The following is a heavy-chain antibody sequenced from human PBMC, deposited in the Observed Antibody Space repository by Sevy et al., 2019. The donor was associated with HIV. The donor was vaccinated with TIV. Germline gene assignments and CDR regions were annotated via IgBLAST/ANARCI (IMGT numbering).Heavy chain of an antibody. Sequence: GGSLRLSCTASGFTFSESWMHWVRQAPGKGLEWLANINQDGSVIYYADSVKGRFTISRDNSRNSVFLQMSSLRAGDTATYYCARAVGKDGAYWGQGTLVTVSS. CDR3: ARAVGKDGAY. CDR1: GFTFSESW. V-gene: IGHV3-7*03. J-gene: IGHJ4*02. D-gene: IGHD2-8*01. CDR2: INQDGSVI.